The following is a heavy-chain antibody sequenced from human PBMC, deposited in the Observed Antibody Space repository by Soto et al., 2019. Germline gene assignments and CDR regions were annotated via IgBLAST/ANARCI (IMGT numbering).Heavy chain of an antibody. J-gene: IGHJ5*02. D-gene: IGHD3-3*01. V-gene: IGHV3-23*01. Sequence: GSLRLACSASGFTFSSYAMSWVRQAPGKGLEWVSAISGSGGSTYYADSVKGRFTISRDNSKNTLYLQMNSLRAEDTAVYYCATVDGVVGIWFDPWGQGTLVTVSS. CDR2: ISGSGGST. CDR1: GFTFSSYA. CDR3: ATVDGVVGIWFDP.